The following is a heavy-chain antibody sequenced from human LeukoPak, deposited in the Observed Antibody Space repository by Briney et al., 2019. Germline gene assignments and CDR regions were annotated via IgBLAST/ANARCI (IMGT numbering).Heavy chain of an antibody. D-gene: IGHD2-2*01. CDR1: GFTFSSYD. Sequence: TGGSLRLSCAASGFTFSSYDMHWVRQAPGKGLVWVSRINSDGSSTTYAGSVKGRFTISRDNAKNTLYLQMNSLRAEDTAVYYCARGGFALNVPVVGLNWFDPWGQGTLVTVSS. V-gene: IGHV3-74*03. J-gene: IGHJ5*02. CDR3: ARGGFALNVPVVGLNWFDP. CDR2: INSDGSST.